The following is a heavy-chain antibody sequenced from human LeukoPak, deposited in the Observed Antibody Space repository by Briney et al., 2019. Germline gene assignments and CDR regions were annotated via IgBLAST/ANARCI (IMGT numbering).Heavy chain of an antibody. D-gene: IGHD3-22*01. CDR2: INHSGST. J-gene: IGHJ4*02. V-gene: IGHV4-34*01. CDR1: GGSFSGYY. CDR3: AGYYYDSSGYYPFDY. Sequence: PSETLSLTCAVYGGSFSGYYWRWIRQPPGKGLEWIGEINHSGSTNYNPSLKSRVTISVDTSKNQFSLKLSSVTAADTAVYYCAGYYYDSSGYYPFDYWGQGTLVTVSS.